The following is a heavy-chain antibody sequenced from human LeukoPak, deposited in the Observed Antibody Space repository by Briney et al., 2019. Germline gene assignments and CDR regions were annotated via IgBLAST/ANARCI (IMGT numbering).Heavy chain of an antibody. CDR3: AKDSGSYSGTFDF. CDR2: ISWNNIAI. CDR1: GFTFDDYA. D-gene: IGHD1-26*01. Sequence: GWSLRLSCAASGFTFDDYALHWVRQAPGKGLEWVSGISWNNIAIGYADSVKGRFTISRDNAKNSLYLQMNSLRAEDTAFYYCAKDSGSYSGTFDFWGRGTLVTVSS. J-gene: IGHJ4*02. V-gene: IGHV3-9*01.